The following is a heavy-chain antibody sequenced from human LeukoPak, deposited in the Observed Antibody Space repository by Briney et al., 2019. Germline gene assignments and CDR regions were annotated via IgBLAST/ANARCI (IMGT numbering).Heavy chain of an antibody. CDR1: GGTFSSYA. J-gene: IGHJ4*02. CDR2: IIPILGIA. D-gene: IGHD5-18*01. Sequence: SVKVSCKASGGTFSSYAISWVRQAPGQGLEWMGRIIPILGIANYAQKFQGRVTITADKSTSTAYMELSSLRSEDTAVYYCARDNTAMVTSDYWGQGALVTVSS. CDR3: ARDNTAMVTSDY. V-gene: IGHV1-69*04.